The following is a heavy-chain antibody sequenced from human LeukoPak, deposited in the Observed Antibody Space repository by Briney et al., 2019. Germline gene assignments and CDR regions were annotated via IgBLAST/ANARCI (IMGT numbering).Heavy chain of an antibody. V-gene: IGHV4-34*01. J-gene: IGHJ4*02. CDR3: ASLPIESSSSWYETTPVRGFDY. CDR2: INHSGST. Sequence: SETLSLTCAVYGGSFSGYYWSWIRQPPGKGLEWIGEINHSGSTNYNPSLKSRVTISVDTSKNQFSLKLSSVTAADTAVYYCASLPIESSSSWYETTPVRGFDYWGQGTLVTVSS. CDR1: GGSFSGYY. D-gene: IGHD6-13*01.